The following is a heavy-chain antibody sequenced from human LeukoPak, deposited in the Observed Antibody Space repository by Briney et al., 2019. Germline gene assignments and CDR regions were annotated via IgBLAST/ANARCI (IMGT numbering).Heavy chain of an antibody. J-gene: IGHJ4*02. D-gene: IGHD5-24*01. CDR3: ARGARAGYNLEPFDY. Sequence: PSETLSLTCTVSGGSISSYYWSWIRQPPGKGLEWIGYIYYSGSTKYNPSLKSRVPISVDTSKNQFSLKLRSVTAADTAVYYCARGARAGYNLEPFDYWGQGTLVTVSS. V-gene: IGHV4-59*08. CDR2: IYYSGST. CDR1: GGSISSYY.